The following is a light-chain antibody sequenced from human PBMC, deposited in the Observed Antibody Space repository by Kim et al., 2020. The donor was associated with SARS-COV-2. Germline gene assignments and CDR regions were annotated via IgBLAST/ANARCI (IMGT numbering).Light chain of an antibody. J-gene: IGLJ2*01. CDR3: QAWDSSTGV. Sequence: VSPGQTASITCSGDKLGDKYACWYQQTPGQSPVLVIYQDSKRPSGIPERFSGSNSGNTATLTISGTQAMDEADYYCQAWDSSTGVFGGGTQLTVL. CDR1: KLGDKY. CDR2: QDS. V-gene: IGLV3-1*01.